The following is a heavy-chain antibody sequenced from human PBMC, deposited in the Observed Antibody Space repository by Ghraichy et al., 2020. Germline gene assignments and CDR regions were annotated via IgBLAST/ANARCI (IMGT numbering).Heavy chain of an antibody. J-gene: IGHJ3*02. CDR1: GFTFSSYA. CDR3: AKDLRVAVAGTDEAFDI. Sequence: GGSLRLSCAASGFTFSSYAMSWVRQAPGKGLEWVSAISGSGGSTYYADSVKGRFTISRDNSKNTLYLQMNSLRAEDTAVYYCAKDLRVAVAGTDEAFDIWGQGTMVTVSS. CDR2: ISGSGGST. D-gene: IGHD6-19*01. V-gene: IGHV3-23*01.